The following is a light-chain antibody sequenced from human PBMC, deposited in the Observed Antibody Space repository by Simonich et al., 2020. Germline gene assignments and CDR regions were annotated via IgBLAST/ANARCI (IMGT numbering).Light chain of an antibody. CDR1: SGINFGTYR. Sequence: QAVLTQPASLSASPGASASLTCTLRSGINFGTYRIYWYQQKPGSLPQSLLRYKSYSDKQQGAGVPSRFSGSKGASANAGILLISGLQSEDEADYYCMIWHSSASVFGGGTKLTVL. CDR2: YKSYSDK. CDR3: MIWHSSASV. J-gene: IGLJ3*02. V-gene: IGLV5-45*01.